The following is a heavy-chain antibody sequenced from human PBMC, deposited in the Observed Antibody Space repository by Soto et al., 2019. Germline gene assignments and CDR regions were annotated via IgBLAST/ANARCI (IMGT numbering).Heavy chain of an antibody. CDR3: AKVMDYFDSSGYYHQLDY. D-gene: IGHD3-22*01. CDR1: GFTFTNYA. V-gene: IGHV3-23*01. CDR2: ISGSSSST. J-gene: IGHJ4*02. Sequence: EVQLLESGGTLIQPGGSLRLSCAASGFTFTNYAMSWVRQAPGKGLEWVSTISGSSSSTYYADSVKGRFTISRDDSKNTPYLEMNSLRAEDTAVYYCAKVMDYFDSSGYYHQLDYWGQGTLVTVSS.